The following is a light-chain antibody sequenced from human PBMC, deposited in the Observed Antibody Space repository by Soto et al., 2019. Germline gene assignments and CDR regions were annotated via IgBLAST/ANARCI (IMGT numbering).Light chain of an antibody. CDR1: QSVNQK. Sequence: EIVLTQSPATLSLSPGERATLSCRASQSVNQKLGWYQQKPGQAPRLLIYVASYRATGIPARFSGSGSGTEYTLTISNLQDEDFAVYYCQQFNNWPHTFGQGTRLEIK. V-gene: IGKV3-15*01. CDR2: VAS. CDR3: QQFNNWPHT. J-gene: IGKJ2*01.